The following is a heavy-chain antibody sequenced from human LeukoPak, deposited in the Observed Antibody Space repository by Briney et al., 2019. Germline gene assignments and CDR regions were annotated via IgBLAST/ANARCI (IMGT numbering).Heavy chain of an antibody. Sequence: KNGESLKISCKGSGYSFTNYWISWVRQMPGKGLEWMGKIDPSDSYTNYSPSFQGHVTISADKSISTTYLQWSSLKASDTAMYYCARGYCSGGSCNWFDPWGQGTLVTVSS. CDR3: ARGYCSGGSCNWFDP. V-gene: IGHV5-10-1*01. CDR1: GYSFTNYW. J-gene: IGHJ5*02. CDR2: IDPSDSYT. D-gene: IGHD2-15*01.